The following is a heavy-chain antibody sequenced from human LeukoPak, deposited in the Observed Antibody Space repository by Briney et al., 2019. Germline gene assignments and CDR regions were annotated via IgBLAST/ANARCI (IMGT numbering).Heavy chain of an antibody. Sequence: SETLSLTCTVSGGSISGNYWSWIRQPAGKGLEWIGRIYTSGSTNYNPSLKSRVTMSVDTSKNQFSLKLSSVTAADTAVYYCARVRDSSGYYLGSFDYWGQGNLVTVSS. CDR2: IYTSGST. V-gene: IGHV4-4*07. CDR1: GGSISGNY. CDR3: ARVRDSSGYYLGSFDY. J-gene: IGHJ4*02. D-gene: IGHD3-22*01.